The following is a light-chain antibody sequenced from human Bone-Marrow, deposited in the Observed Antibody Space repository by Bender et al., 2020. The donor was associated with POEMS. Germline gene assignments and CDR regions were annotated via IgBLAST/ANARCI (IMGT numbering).Light chain of an antibody. J-gene: IGLJ2*01. V-gene: IGLV1-44*01. CDR1: SSNIGAHA. Sequence: QSVLTQPPSASGTPGQRVTISCSGGSSNIGAHAVNWYQHLPGTAPKLLIYSSHRRPSEVPDRFSGSRSGTSASLAISGLQSEDEADYYCYSSDSSGQYWVFGGGTKLTVL. CDR2: SSH. CDR3: YSSDSSGQYWV.